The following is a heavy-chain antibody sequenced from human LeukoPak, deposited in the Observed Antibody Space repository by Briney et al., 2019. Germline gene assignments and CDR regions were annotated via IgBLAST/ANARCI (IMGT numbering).Heavy chain of an antibody. CDR2: INPNSGGT. CDR3: ARDGLYSGYDFGGKSSWFDP. CDR1: GYTFTGYY. Sequence: GASVKVSCKASGYTFTGYYMHWVRQAPGQGLEWMGWINPNSGGTNYAQKFQGRVTMTRDTSISAAYMELSRLRSDDTAVYYCARDGLYSGYDFGGKSSWFDPWGQGTLVTVSS. D-gene: IGHD5-12*01. J-gene: IGHJ5*02. V-gene: IGHV1-2*02.